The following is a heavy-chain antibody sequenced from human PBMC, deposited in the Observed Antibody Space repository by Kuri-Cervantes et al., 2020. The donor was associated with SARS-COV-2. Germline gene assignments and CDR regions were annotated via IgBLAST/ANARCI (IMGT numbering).Heavy chain of an antibody. CDR3: AREYDQKCSSYGS. J-gene: IGHJ4*02. D-gene: IGHD6-6*01. Sequence: ASVKVSCKASGYTFNIYDIHWVRQAPGQGLEWMGWMNPNSGITGYAQKFRGRVTMTRDTSTNPAYMILSSLRSQDTAVYYCAREYDQKCSSYGSWGQGTLVTVSS. V-gene: IGHV1-8*02. CDR2: MNPNSGIT. CDR1: GYTFNIYD.